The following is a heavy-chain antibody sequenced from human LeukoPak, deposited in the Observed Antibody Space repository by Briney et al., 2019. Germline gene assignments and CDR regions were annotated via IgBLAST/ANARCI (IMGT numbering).Heavy chain of an antibody. Sequence: PAGTLPLTCAVSGGSISSSNCWSWVRQPPGKGLEWIGEIYHSGSTNYNPSLKSRVTISVDKSKNQFSLKLSSVTAADTAVYYCARGGPRLGMRIGMDVWGQGTTVTVSS. CDR1: GGSISSSNC. CDR2: IYHSGST. CDR3: ARGGPRLGMRIGMDV. J-gene: IGHJ6*02. V-gene: IGHV4-4*02. D-gene: IGHD2/OR15-2a*01.